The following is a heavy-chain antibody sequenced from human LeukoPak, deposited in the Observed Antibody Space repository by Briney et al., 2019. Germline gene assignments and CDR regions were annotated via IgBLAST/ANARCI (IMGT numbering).Heavy chain of an antibody. CDR1: GFTFSSYA. CDR2: ISGSGGDT. CDR3: TKDPHAVVTPRLY. Sequence: GGSLRLSCAASGFTFSSYAMIWVSQAPGKGLEWVSSISGSGGDTYYVDSVMGRFTISRDNSKNTLYLQMNSLRAEDTAIYYCTKDPHAVVTPRLYWGQGILVTVSS. V-gene: IGHV3-23*01. J-gene: IGHJ4*02. D-gene: IGHD2-21*02.